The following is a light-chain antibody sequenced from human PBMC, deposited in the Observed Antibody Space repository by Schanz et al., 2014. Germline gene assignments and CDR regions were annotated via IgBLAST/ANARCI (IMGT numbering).Light chain of an antibody. J-gene: IGLJ2*01. V-gene: IGLV2-11*01. Sequence: SALTQPRSVSGSPGQSVTISCTGTSSDIGAYNFVSWYQQHPGKAPKLMIYDVSKRPSGVPDRFSGSKSGNTASLTISGLQAEDEADYYCCSYAGTNNVVFGGGTKLTVL. CDR1: SSDIGAYNF. CDR3: CSYAGTNNVV. CDR2: DVS.